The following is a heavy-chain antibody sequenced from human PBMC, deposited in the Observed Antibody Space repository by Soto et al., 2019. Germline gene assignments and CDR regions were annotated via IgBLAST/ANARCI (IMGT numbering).Heavy chain of an antibody. Sequence: QVQLVESGGGVVQPGRSLRLSCAASGFNFRTYGIHWVRQAPGKGLAWVALISKDGSHSYYAHSVKGRFTTSRDNSQNKAFLQVNSLRADDTAVYFCARGTDYADLGNAEYFHPWGQGTLVTVSS. J-gene: IGHJ1*01. CDR2: ISKDGSHS. D-gene: IGHD4-17*01. CDR3: ARGTDYADLGNAEYFHP. CDR1: GFNFRTYG. V-gene: IGHV3-30*03.